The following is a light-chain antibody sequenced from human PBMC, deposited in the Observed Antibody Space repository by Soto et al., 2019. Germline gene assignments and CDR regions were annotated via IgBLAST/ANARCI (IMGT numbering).Light chain of an antibody. CDR1: QSVTSNH. J-gene: IGKJ4*01. Sequence: IVMTPAPGAVGCATGEGATLSFTSSQSVTSNHLVWYQQMPGQAPRLLIGGASRRATGVPDRFTGSGSGTDFYLTIDRLEPEDAAMYYCQQYATSPRTFGGGTKVDIK. CDR3: QQYATSPRT. CDR2: GAS. V-gene: IGKV3-20*01.